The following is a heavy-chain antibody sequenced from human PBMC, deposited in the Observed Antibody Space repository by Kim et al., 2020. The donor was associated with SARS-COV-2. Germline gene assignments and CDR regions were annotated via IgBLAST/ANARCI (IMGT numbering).Heavy chain of an antibody. J-gene: IGHJ4*02. Sequence: YNPSLKSRVTISVDTSKNQFSLKLSSVTAADTAVYYCAREYSYGDTSFDYWGQGTLVTVSS. V-gene: IGHV4-39*07. CDR3: AREYSYGDTSFDY. D-gene: IGHD5-18*01.